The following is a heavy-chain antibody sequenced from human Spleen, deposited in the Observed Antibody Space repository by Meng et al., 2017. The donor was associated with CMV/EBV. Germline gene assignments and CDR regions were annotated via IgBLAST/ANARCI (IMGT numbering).Heavy chain of an antibody. CDR1: GYTFTDHN. Sequence: CKASGYTFTDHNVHWVRQAPGQGLEWMGWVYPNTGGTNLAQRFQGRVTMPPTPSINPSYLELIRLPSSSPSVSSFARWSSETGLGDYWGQGTLVTVSS. V-gene: IGHV1-2*02. CDR3: ARWSSETGLGDY. J-gene: IGHJ4*02. D-gene: IGHD1-1*01. CDR2: VYPNTGGT.